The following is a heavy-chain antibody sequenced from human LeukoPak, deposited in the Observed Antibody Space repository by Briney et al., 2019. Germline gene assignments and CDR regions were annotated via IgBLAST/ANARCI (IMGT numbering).Heavy chain of an antibody. Sequence: SETLSLTCAVYGGSFSGYYWSWIRQPPGKGLEWIGEINNSGSTNYNPSLKSRVTISVDTSKNQFSLKLSSVTAADTAVYYCARRSYDFWTPKYNWFDPWGQGTLVTVSS. D-gene: IGHD3-3*01. V-gene: IGHV4-34*01. CDR2: INNSGST. J-gene: IGHJ5*02. CDR3: ARRSYDFWTPKYNWFDP. CDR1: GGSFSGYY.